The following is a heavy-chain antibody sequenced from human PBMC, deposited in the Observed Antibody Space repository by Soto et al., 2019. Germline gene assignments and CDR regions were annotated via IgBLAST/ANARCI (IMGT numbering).Heavy chain of an antibody. CDR1: GGSISSGDYY. V-gene: IGHV4-30-4*01. Sequence: SETLSLTCTVSGGSISSGDYYWSWIRQPPGKGLEWIGYIYYSGSTYYNPSLKSRVTISVDTSKNQFSLKLSSVTAADTAVYYCARGRITMVRGVIRPNWFDPWGQGTLVTVSS. D-gene: IGHD3-10*01. CDR2: IYYSGST. CDR3: ARGRITMVRGVIRPNWFDP. J-gene: IGHJ5*02.